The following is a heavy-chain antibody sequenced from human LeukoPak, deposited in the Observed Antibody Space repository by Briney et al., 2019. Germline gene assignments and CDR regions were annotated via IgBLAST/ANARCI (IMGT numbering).Heavy chain of an antibody. D-gene: IGHD6-19*01. Sequence: SETLSLTCTVSGGSIGSYYWNWIRLAPGKGLEWIGYIHYSGSTNHNSSLKSRVTISVDTSKNQYSLKLSSVTAADTAVYYCARDGVAGGFDYWGQGTLVTVSS. J-gene: IGHJ4*02. CDR2: IHYSGST. V-gene: IGHV4-59*01. CDR3: ARDGVAGGFDY. CDR1: GGSIGSYY.